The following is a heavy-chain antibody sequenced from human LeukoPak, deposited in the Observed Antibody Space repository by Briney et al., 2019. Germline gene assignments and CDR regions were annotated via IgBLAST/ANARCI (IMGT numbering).Heavy chain of an antibody. V-gene: IGHV3-48*03. CDR2: SSGSDSTT. CDR1: GFAFSAYE. Sequence: PGGSLRLSCAATGFAFSAYEMNWVRQAPGKGLEWVAYSSGSDSTTYYADPVKGRFVISRDNARSSLYLHMNSLRADDTALYYCTTLGYHLDSWGQGTLVTVSS. D-gene: IGHD3-22*01. CDR3: TTLGYHLDS. J-gene: IGHJ4*02.